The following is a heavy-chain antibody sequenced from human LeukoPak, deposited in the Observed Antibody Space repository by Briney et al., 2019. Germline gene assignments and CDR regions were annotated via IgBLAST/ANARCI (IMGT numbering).Heavy chain of an antibody. Sequence: AASVKVSCKASGYTFTSYDINWVRRAPGQGLEWMGWMNPNSGNTGYAQKLQGRVTMTRNTSISTAYMELSSLRSEDTAVYYCARAPITMIVVVRRDYYYYMDVWGKGTTVTVSS. CDR3: ARAPITMIVVVRRDYYYYMDV. J-gene: IGHJ6*03. D-gene: IGHD3-22*01. CDR2: MNPNSGNT. CDR1: GYTFTSYD. V-gene: IGHV1-8*01.